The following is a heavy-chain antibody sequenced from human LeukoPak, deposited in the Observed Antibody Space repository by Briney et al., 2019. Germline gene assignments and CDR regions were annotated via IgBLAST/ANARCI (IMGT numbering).Heavy chain of an antibody. Sequence: AGGSLRLSCAASGFTFSSYGMHWVRQAPGKGLEWVAVIWYDGSNKYYGDSVKGRFTVSRDNSRDTLYLQMNSLRAEDTAVYYCAKGGWSGTWDFDYWGQGTLVTVSS. CDR3: AKGGWSGTWDFDY. CDR2: IWYDGSNK. J-gene: IGHJ4*02. CDR1: GFTFSSYG. D-gene: IGHD3-3*01. V-gene: IGHV3-33*06.